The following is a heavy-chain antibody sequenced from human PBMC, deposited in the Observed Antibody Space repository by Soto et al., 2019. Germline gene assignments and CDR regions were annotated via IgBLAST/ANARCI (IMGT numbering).Heavy chain of an antibody. Sequence: SETLSLTCTVSGGYISSYYWSWIRQPPGKGLEWIGYIYYSGSTNYNPSLKSRVTISVDTSKNQFSLKLSSVTAADTAAYYCARGGGSYGMDVWGQGTTATASS. D-gene: IGHD2-15*01. V-gene: IGHV4-59*01. J-gene: IGHJ6*02. CDR1: GGYISSYY. CDR3: ARGGGSYGMDV. CDR2: IYYSGST.